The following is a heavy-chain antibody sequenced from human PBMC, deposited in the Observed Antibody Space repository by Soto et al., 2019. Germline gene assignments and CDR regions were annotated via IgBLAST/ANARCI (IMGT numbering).Heavy chain of an antibody. CDR3: ATSPHVDIVGANWFDP. CDR1: GGTFSSYA. Sequence: SVKVSCKASGGTFSSYAISWVRQAPGQGLEWMGGIIPIFGTANYAQKFQGRVTITADESTSTAYMELSSLRSEDTAVYYCATSPHVDIVGANWFDPWGQGTLVTVSS. V-gene: IGHV1-69*13. J-gene: IGHJ5*02. CDR2: IIPIFGTA. D-gene: IGHD5-12*01.